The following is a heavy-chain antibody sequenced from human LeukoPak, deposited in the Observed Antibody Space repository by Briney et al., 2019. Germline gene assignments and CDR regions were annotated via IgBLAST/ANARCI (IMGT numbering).Heavy chain of an antibody. Sequence: GESLKISCKGSGYSFTSYWIGWVRQMPGKGLEWMGIIYPGDSDTRYSASFQGQVTISADKSISTAYLQWSSLRASDTAMYYCARQGGDYYYDSSGYHFDYWGQGTLVTVSS. J-gene: IGHJ4*02. CDR1: GYSFTSYW. CDR3: ARQGGDYYYDSSGYHFDY. CDR2: IYPGDSDT. V-gene: IGHV5-51*01. D-gene: IGHD3-22*01.